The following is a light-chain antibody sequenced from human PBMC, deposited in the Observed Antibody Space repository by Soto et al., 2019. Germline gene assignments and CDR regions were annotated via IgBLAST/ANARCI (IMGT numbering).Light chain of an antibody. CDR1: QGISNY. Sequence: DIQMTQSPSSLSASVGDIVTITCRTSQGISNYLAWYQQKSGKSPKLLIYLASTLRSGVSSRFSGSGSGTDFTLTISSLQPEDFATYYCQKYNGAPRTFGQGTKVDIK. V-gene: IGKV1-27*01. CDR3: QKYNGAPRT. CDR2: LAS. J-gene: IGKJ1*01.